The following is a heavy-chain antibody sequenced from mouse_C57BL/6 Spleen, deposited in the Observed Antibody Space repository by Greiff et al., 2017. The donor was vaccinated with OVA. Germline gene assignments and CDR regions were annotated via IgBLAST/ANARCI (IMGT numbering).Heavy chain of an antibody. CDR2: INPSNGGT. CDR1: GYTFTSYW. V-gene: IGHV1-53*01. D-gene: IGHD2-5*01. J-gene: IGHJ4*01. Sequence: QVQLQQPGTELVKPGASVKLSCKASGYTFTSYWMHWVKQRPGQGLEWIGNINPSNGGTNYNEKFKSKATLTVDKSSSTAYMQLSSLTSEDSAVYYCARSGKSYYSTYYAMDYWGQGTSVTVSS. CDR3: ARSGKSYYSTYYAMDY.